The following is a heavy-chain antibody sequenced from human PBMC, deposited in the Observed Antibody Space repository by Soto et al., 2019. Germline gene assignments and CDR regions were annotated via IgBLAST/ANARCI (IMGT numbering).Heavy chain of an antibody. CDR3: AKAALANGGVFAF. Sequence: RLRSGAAEFKVVNHGVSRLRQVPGKGLEWVSAISGSGGSTYYADSVKGRFTISRDNSKNTLYLQMNSLRAEDTAFYHSAKAALANGGVFAFWGQGTLVTGSS. J-gene: IGHJ4*02. V-gene: IGHV3-23*01. CDR2: ISGSGGST. CDR1: EFKVVNHG. D-gene: IGHD2-8*02.